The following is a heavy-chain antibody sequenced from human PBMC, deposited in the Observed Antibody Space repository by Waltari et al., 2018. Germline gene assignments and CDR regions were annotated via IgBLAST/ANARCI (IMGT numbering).Heavy chain of an antibody. CDR2: INPNSGGT. CDR3: ARESYYDILTGYSDY. J-gene: IGHJ4*02. V-gene: IGHV1-2*02. D-gene: IGHD3-9*01. Sequence: QVQLVQSGAEVKKPGASVKVSCKASGYTFTGYYMHWVRQAPGQGLEWMGWINPNSGGTNYAQKFQGRVTMTRDTSSSTAYMELSRLRSDDTAVYYCARESYYDILTGYSDYWGQGTLVTVSS. CDR1: GYTFTGYY.